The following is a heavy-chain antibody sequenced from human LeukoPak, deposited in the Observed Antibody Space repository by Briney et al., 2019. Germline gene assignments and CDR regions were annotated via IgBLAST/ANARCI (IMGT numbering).Heavy chain of an antibody. V-gene: IGHV1-69*06. CDR1: GGTFTSYA. CDR3: ARGRYLTALDY. CDR2: IIPIFGTA. Sequence: SVKVFCKASGGTFTSYAISWVRHGPGQGLEWMGGIIPIFGTANYAQKFQGRVTITAAKSTSTAYMELRSLRSEDMAVYYCARGRYLTALDYWGQGTLVTVSS. J-gene: IGHJ4*02. D-gene: IGHD1-20*01.